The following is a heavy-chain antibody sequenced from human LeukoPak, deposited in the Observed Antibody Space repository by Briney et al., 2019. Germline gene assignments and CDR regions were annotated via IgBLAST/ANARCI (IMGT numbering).Heavy chain of an antibody. J-gene: IGHJ6*04. CDR3: ARGRPHAV. V-gene: IGHV1-8*02. CDR2: MNPNSGNT. Sequence: GSSVKVSCKASGGTFSSYAISWVRQAPGQGLEWMGWMNPNSGNTGYAQKFQGRVTMTRNTSINTAYMELSSLRSEDTAIYYCARGRPHAVWGKGTTVTVSS. CDR1: GGTFSSYA.